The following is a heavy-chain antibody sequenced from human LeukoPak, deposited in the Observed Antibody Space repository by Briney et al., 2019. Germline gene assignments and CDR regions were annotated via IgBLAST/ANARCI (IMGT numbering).Heavy chain of an antibody. Sequence: GGSLRLSCAASGFTFSSLGMHWVRQAPGKGLECVAVISYDGSNKYYADSVKGRFTISRDNSKNTLYLQMNSLRAEDTAVYYCAKDRPLDYWGQGTLVTVSS. J-gene: IGHJ4*02. CDR3: AKDRPLDY. V-gene: IGHV3-30*18. CDR1: GFTFSSLG. CDR2: ISYDGSNK.